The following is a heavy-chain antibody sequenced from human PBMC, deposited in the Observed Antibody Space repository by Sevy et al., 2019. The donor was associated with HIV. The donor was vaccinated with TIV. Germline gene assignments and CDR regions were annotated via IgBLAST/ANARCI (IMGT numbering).Heavy chain of an antibody. J-gene: IGHJ4*02. CDR2: ISSSSSYI. CDR1: GFTFSNYD. D-gene: IGHD1-1*01. CDR3: ASARNPFDY. Sequence: GGSLRLSCAASGFTFSNYDMHWVRQATGKGLEWVSSISSSSSYIYYADSVKGRFTISRDNAKNSLYLQMNSLRAEDTAVYYCASARNPFDYWGQGTLVTVSS. V-gene: IGHV3-21*01.